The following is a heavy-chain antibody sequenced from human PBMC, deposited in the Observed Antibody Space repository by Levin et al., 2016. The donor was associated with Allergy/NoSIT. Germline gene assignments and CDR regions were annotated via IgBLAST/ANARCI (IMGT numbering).Heavy chain of an antibody. J-gene: IGHJ4*02. CDR3: ARHGGGYYDSSGYYSTRGAADY. D-gene: IGHD3-22*01. V-gene: IGHV5-51*01. Sequence: VRQMPGKGLEWMGIIYPGDSDTRYSPSFQGQVTISADKSISTAYLQWSSLKASDTAMYYCARHGGGYYDSSGYYSTRGAADYWGQGTLVTVSS. CDR2: IYPGDSDT.